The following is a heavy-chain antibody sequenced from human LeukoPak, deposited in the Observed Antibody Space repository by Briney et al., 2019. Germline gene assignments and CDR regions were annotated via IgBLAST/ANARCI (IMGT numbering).Heavy chain of an antibody. D-gene: IGHD3-3*01. Sequence: GGSLRLSCAASGFTFSSYAMHWVRQAPGKGLEWVAVITYDGSNKYYADSAKGRFTISRNNSKNTLYLQMDSLRAEDTAVYYCARGNYDFWEYCIDYWGQGTLVTVSS. V-gene: IGHV3-30*04. CDR1: GFTFSSYA. CDR2: ITYDGSNK. CDR3: ARGNYDFWEYCIDY. J-gene: IGHJ4*02.